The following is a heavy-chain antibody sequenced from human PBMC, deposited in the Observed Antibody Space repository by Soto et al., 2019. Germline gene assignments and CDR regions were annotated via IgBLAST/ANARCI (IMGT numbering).Heavy chain of an antibody. Sequence: QVQLQESGPGLVKPSQTLSLTCTVSGGSISSGGYYWSWIRQHPGKGLEWIGYIYYSGTTYYNPSLKSQVTISVDPSKNHFSRKLRSVTAADTAVYYCERDAYVLGNGMDVWGQGTTVIVSS. CDR2: IYYSGTT. J-gene: IGHJ6*02. V-gene: IGHV4-31*01. D-gene: IGHD1-26*01. CDR1: GGSISSGGYY. CDR3: ERDAYVLGNGMDV.